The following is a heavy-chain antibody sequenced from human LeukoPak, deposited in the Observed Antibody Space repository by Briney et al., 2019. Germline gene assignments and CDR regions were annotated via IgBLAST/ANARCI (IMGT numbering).Heavy chain of an antibody. D-gene: IGHD3-22*01. V-gene: IGHV3-7*01. Sequence: GGSLRLSCVGSGFTFSSYWMSWVRQAPGKGLEWVANINQDGSEKYYVDSVKDRFTISRDNAKNSLYLQMNSLRAEDTAVYYCARDGNYYDSSGYYSYWGQGTLVTVSS. CDR3: ARDGNYYDSSGYYSY. CDR1: GFTFSSYW. CDR2: INQDGSEK. J-gene: IGHJ4*02.